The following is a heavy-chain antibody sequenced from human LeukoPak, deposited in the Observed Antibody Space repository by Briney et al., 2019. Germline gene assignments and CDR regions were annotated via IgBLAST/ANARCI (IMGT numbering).Heavy chain of an antibody. Sequence: ASVKVSCKASGYTFTSYDINWVRQAPGQGLEWMGWMNPNSGNTGYAQKFQGRVTMTRNTSISTAYMELSSLRSEDTAVYYCASTFENWKQYYYGMDVWGQGTTVTVSS. V-gene: IGHV1-8*01. CDR2: MNPNSGNT. J-gene: IGHJ6*02. D-gene: IGHD1-1*01. CDR1: GYTFTSYD. CDR3: ASTFENWKQYYYGMDV.